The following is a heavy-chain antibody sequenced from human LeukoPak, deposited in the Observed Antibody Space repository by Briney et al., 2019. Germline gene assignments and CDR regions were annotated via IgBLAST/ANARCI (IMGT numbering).Heavy chain of an antibody. D-gene: IGHD3-16*02. V-gene: IGHV4-30-4*01. Sequence: TLPLTCAVSXGSISSGNWWSWIRQPPGQGLEWIGYIYYSGSTYYNPSLKSRVTISVDTSKNQFSLKLSSVTAADTAMYYCARAGFGGVIVFDYWGQGTLVTVSS. J-gene: IGHJ4*02. CDR1: XGSISSGNW. CDR3: ARAGFGGVIVFDY. CDR2: IYYSGST.